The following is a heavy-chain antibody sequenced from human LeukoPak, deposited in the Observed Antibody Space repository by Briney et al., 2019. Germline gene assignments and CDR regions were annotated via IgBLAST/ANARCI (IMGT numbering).Heavy chain of an antibody. CDR2: IRQDGSQK. CDR1: GFTFSSFW. Sequence: GGSLRLSCAASGFTFSSFWMSWVRQAPGRGLEWVATIRQDGSQKYYLDSVKGRFTISRDNAKNTLYLQMNSLRAEDTAVYYCAREPYSSSWYSGDYFDYWGQGTLVTVSS. V-gene: IGHV3-7*01. CDR3: AREPYSSSWYSGDYFDY. J-gene: IGHJ4*02. D-gene: IGHD6-13*01.